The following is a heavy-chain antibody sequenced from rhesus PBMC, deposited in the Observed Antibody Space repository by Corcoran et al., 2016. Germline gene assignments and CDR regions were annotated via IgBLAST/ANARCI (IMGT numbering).Heavy chain of an antibody. CDR2: IYCSGSST. CDR1: GGSISSSY. J-gene: IGHJ4*01. D-gene: IGHD1-44*02. V-gene: IGHV4-169*02. CDR3: ASWVGASPGFDY. Sequence: QLQLQESGPGLVKPSETLSVTCAVSGGSISSSYWSWIRQAPGKGLEWIGYIYCSGSSTNYNPSLKRRVTLSVDTSKNQLSLKLSSVTAADTAVYYCASWVGASPGFDYWGQGVLVTVSS.